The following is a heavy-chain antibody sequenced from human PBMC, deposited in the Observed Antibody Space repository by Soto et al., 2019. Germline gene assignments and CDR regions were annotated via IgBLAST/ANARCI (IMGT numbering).Heavy chain of an antibody. Sequence: SLKVSCKASGVTFSSYSISCVRQSPLQWLEWMGGIIPIFGTANYAQKFQGRVTITADESTSTAYMELSSLRSEDTAVYYCARGGYYYDSSGYRYYFDYWGQGTLVTVSS. CDR1: GVTFSSYS. D-gene: IGHD3-22*01. V-gene: IGHV1-69*13. CDR2: IIPIFGTA. CDR3: ARGGYYYDSSGYRYYFDY. J-gene: IGHJ4*02.